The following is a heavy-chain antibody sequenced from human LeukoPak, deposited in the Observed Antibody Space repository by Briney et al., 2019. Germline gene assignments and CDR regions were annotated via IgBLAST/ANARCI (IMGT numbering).Heavy chain of an antibody. Sequence: SETLSLTCTVSGGPISSSSYYWGWIRQPPGKGLEWIGSIYYSGSTYYNPSLKSRVTISVDTSKNQFSLKLSSVTAADTAVYYCAGAVILEWSYYSDYWGQGTLVTVSS. CDR3: AGAVILEWSYYSDY. J-gene: IGHJ4*02. CDR2: IYYSGST. D-gene: IGHD3-3*01. V-gene: IGHV4-39*07. CDR1: GGPISSSSYY.